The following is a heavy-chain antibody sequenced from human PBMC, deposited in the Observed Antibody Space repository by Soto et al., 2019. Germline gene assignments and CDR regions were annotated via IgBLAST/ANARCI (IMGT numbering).Heavy chain of an antibody. CDR3: ARNTDHRLVRGWLVP. CDR1: GLTFSSSA. D-gene: IGHD3-10*01. J-gene: IGHJ5*02. Sequence: QGQLHESGGGVVHPGTSLRLSCAASGLTFSSSAMHWVRQAPGKGLEWVAMISHDGSHEYYGDSVKGRFSVSRDNSHNILHLQLNSLRIEDTAVYFCARNTDHRLVRGWLVPSGQGSLVTVSS. V-gene: IGHV3-30-3*01. CDR2: ISHDGSHE.